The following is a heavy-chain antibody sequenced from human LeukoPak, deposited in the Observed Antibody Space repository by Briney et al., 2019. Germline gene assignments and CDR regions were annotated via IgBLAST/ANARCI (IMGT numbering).Heavy chain of an antibody. J-gene: IGHJ5*02. CDR1: GGTFSRYA. CDR3: TRDRQVVPAAINYDWFDP. D-gene: IGHD2-2*02. V-gene: IGHV1-69*13. CDR2: IIPIFGTA. Sequence: SVNVSCKASGGTFSRYAISWVRQAPGQGLEWMGGIIPIFGTANYAQKFQGRVTITADETTSTAYMELSSLRSEDTTVYYCTRDRQVVPAAINYDWFDPWGQGTLVTVSS.